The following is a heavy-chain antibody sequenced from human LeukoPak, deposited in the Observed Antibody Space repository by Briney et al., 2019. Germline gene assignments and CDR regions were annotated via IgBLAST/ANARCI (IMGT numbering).Heavy chain of an antibody. CDR2: IYPGDSDT. CDR3: ARLSGSYQLGDYFDY. Sequence: GESLQISCKGSGYSFTSYWIGWVRPLPGKGLEWMGIIYPGDSDTRYSPSFQGQVTISADKSISTAYLQWSSLKASDTAMYYCARLSGSYQLGDYFDYWGQGTLVTVSS. V-gene: IGHV5-51*01. CDR1: GYSFTSYW. D-gene: IGHD1-26*01. J-gene: IGHJ4*02.